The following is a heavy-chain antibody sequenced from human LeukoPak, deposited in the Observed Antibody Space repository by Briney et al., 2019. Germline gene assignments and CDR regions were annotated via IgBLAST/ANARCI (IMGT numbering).Heavy chain of an antibody. D-gene: IGHD2-2*01. J-gene: IGHJ6*02. CDR2: IWYDGSNK. Sequence: PGRSLRLSCAASGFTFSSYGMRWVRQAPGKGLEWVAVIWYDGSNKYYADSVKGRFTISRDNSKNTLYLQMNSLRAEDTAVYYCARDYNQLPRYYYYGMDVWGQGTTVTVSS. V-gene: IGHV3-33*01. CDR3: ARDYNQLPRYYYYGMDV. CDR1: GFTFSSYG.